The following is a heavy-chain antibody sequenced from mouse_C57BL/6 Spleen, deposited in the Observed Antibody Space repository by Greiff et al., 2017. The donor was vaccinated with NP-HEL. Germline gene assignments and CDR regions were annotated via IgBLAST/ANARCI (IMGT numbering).Heavy chain of an antibody. Sequence: QVQLQQPGAELVRPGSSVKLSCKASGYTFTSYWMHWVKQRPIQGLEWIGNIDPSDSDTHYNQKFKDKATLTVDKSSSTAYMQLSSLTSEDSAVNYCARSPVREYYAMDDWGQGTSVTVSS. CDR3: ARSPVREYYAMDD. J-gene: IGHJ4*01. CDR2: IDPSDSDT. D-gene: IGHD2-5*01. V-gene: IGHV1-52*01. CDR1: GYTFTSYW.